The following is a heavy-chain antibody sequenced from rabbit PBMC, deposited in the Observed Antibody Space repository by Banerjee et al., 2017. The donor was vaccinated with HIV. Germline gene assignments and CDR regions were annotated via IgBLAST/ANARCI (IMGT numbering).Heavy chain of an antibody. CDR2: INSSSGNT. Sequence: QEQLEESGGDLVKPGGSLTLTCTASGFSFINKYVMCWVRQAPGKGLEWIGCINSSSGNTVYARWAKGRFTISKASSTTVTLQMTSLTDADTATYFCARRDAGYGYGALDPWGPGTLVTVS. V-gene: IGHV1S45*01. D-gene: IGHD6-1*01. CDR1: GFSFINKYV. CDR3: ARRDAGYGYGALDP. J-gene: IGHJ2*01.